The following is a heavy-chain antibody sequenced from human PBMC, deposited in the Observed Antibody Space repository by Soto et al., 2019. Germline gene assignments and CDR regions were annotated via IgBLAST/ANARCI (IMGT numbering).Heavy chain of an antibody. D-gene: IGHD3-10*01. CDR1: GGSISSSSYY. CDR2: IYYSGST. Sequence: SETLSLTCTVSGGSISSSSYYWGWIRQPPGKGLEWIGSIYYSGSTYYNPSLKSRVTISVDTSKNQFSLKLSSVTAADTAVYYCARQVGVRGVIIGYYYYGMDVWGQGTTVTVSS. CDR3: ARQVGVRGVIIGYYYYGMDV. V-gene: IGHV4-39*01. J-gene: IGHJ6*02.